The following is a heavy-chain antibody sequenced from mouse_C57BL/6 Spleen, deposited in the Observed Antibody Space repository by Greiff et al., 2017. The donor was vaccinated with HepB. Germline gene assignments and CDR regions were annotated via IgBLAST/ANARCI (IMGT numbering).Heavy chain of an antibody. Sequence: QVQLQQSGAELARPGASVKLSCKASGYTFTSYGISWVKQRTGQGLEWIGEIYPRSGNTYYNEKFKGKATLTADKSSSTAYMELRSLTSEDSAVYFCARLYSNYGGFAYWGQGTLVTVSA. D-gene: IGHD2-5*01. J-gene: IGHJ3*01. CDR2: IYPRSGNT. V-gene: IGHV1-81*01. CDR1: GYTFTSYG. CDR3: ARLYSNYGGFAY.